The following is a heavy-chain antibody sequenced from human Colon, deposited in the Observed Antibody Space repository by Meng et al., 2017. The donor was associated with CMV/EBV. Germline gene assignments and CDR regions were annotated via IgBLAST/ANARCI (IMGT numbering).Heavy chain of an antibody. CDR3: ARDLSNYDGNWFDP. CDR1: GFTVSSNE. Sequence: GGSLRLSCAASGFTVSSNEMSWVRQAPGKGLEWVSSISGGSTYYADSRKGRFTISRDNAKNSLYLQMNSLRAEDTAVYYCARDLSNYDGNWFDPWGQGTLVTVSS. D-gene: IGHD4-11*01. J-gene: IGHJ5*02. CDR2: ISGGST. V-gene: IGHV3-38-3*01.